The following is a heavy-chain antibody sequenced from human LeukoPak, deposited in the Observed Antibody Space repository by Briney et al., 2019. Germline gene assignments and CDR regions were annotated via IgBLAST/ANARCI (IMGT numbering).Heavy chain of an antibody. CDR2: INHDGSDK. CDR1: GFTFSTHW. V-gene: IGHV3-7*04. CDR3: ARDMFSGSYSGVNY. Sequence: GGSLRLSCAASGFTFSTHWMSWVRQAPGRGLEWVANINHDGSDKYYVDPVKGRFTISRDNAKNSLYLQMNSLRAEDTAVYYCARDMFSGSYSGVNYWGQGILVTVSS. D-gene: IGHD1-26*01. J-gene: IGHJ4*02.